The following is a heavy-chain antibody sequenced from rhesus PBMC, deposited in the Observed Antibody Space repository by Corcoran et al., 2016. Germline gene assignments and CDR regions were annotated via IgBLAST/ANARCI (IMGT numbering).Heavy chain of an antibody. J-gene: IGHJ4*01. V-gene: IGHV4S2*01. Sequence: QVQLQESGPGLVKPSETLPLTCAVSGASICSNYWSWIRPAPGKGLEWIGRIYGSGGSTDYNPSLKSRVTISIDTSKNQFSLKLSSVTAADTAVYYCARGGGIIGYYFDYWGQGVLVTVSS. CDR3: ARGGGIIGYYFDY. D-gene: IGHD3-34*01. CDR2: IYGSGGST. CDR1: GASICSNY.